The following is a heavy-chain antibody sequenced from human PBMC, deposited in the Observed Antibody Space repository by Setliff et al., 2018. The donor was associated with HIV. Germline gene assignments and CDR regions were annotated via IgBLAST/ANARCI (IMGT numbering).Heavy chain of an antibody. CDR2: INPNSGGT. D-gene: IGHD3-22*01. J-gene: IGHJ5*02. Sequence: ASVKVSCKAYGYTFTGYYMHWVRQAPGQGLEWMGWINPNSGGTDYAQKFQGRFTMTRDTSISTAYMEVHRLRSDDTAVYYCARKGSYYDSSGYWFDPWGQGTLVTVSS. CDR1: GYTFTGYY. CDR3: ARKGSYYDSSGYWFDP. V-gene: IGHV1-2*02.